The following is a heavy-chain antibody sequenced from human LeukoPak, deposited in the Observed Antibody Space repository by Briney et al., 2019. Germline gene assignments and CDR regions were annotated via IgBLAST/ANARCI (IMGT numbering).Heavy chain of an antibody. CDR3: ARHEVYLYVFDI. CDR2: IYYSGTP. J-gene: IGHJ3*02. Sequence: AETLSLSCTVSGFSFSGYYWSWIRQPPGKGLEWIGYIYYSGTPNYGPSLKSRLTISKDTSKNQISLKLSSVTAADTAVYYCARHEVYLYVFDIWGQGNMVTVS. CDR1: GFSFSGYY. V-gene: IGHV4-59*08.